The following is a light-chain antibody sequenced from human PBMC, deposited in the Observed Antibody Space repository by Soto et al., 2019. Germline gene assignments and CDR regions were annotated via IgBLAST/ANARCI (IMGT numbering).Light chain of an antibody. CDR1: SSNIGSNY. J-gene: IGLJ1*01. Sequence: QSVLTQPPPASGAPRQRGTISCSGSSSNIGSNYVYWYQQLPGTAPKLLIYRNNQRPSGVPDRFSGSKSGTSASLAISGLRSEDEADYYCAAWDDSLSGSPYVFGTGTKVTVL. CDR3: AAWDDSLSGSPYV. CDR2: RNN. V-gene: IGLV1-47*01.